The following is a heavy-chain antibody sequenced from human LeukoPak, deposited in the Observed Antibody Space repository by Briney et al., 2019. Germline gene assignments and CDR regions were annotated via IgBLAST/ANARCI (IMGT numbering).Heavy chain of an antibody. CDR1: GGSISSSSYY. J-gene: IGHJ5*02. CDR2: IYYSGST. V-gene: IGHV4-39*07. CDR3: AREEWLGARWKSWFDP. D-gene: IGHD6-19*01. Sequence: PSETLSLTCTVSGGSISSSSYYWGWIRQPPGKGLEWIGSIYYSGSTYYNPSLKSRVTISVDTSKNQFSLKLSSVTAADTAVYYCAREEWLGARWKSWFDPWGQGTLVTVSS.